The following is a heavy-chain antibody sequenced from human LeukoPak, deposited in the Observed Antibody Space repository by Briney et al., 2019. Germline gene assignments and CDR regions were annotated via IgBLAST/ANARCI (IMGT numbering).Heavy chain of an antibody. V-gene: IGHV3-74*01. D-gene: IGHD3-10*01. CDR2: ITGDGTSA. Sequence: GGSLRLSCAASGFTFNNYWMHWVRRAPGEGLVWVSLITGDGTSASYVDSVKGRFTISRDNAKNTLYLQMNSLRAEDTALYYCARDQGFQIDYWGQGTLVTVSS. J-gene: IGHJ4*02. CDR3: ARDQGFQIDY. CDR1: GFTFNNYW.